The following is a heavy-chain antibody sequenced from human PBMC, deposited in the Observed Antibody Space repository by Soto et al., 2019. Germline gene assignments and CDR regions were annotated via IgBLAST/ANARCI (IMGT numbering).Heavy chain of an antibody. CDR3: AKGVPGIAVAGTGSFQH. CDR2: ISYDGSNK. Sequence: GGSLRLSCAASGFTFSSYALHWVRQAPGKGLEWVAVISYDGSNKYHADSAKGRFTISRDNSKNTLYLQMNSLRAEDTAVYYCAKGVPGIAVAGTGSFQHWGQGTLVTVSS. CDR1: GFTFSSYA. J-gene: IGHJ1*01. V-gene: IGHV3-30-3*01. D-gene: IGHD6-19*01.